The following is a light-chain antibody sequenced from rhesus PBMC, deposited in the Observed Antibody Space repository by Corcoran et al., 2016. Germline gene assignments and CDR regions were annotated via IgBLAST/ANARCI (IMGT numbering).Light chain of an antibody. CDR1: QGISNY. Sequence: DIQMTQSPSSLSASVGDPVTIPCRASQGISNYLAWYHQRPGKAPEPLIFYASTLENGVPARFSGSGSGTDLPLTISSLQPEDVATYYCQQHHSYPPTFGQGTKVEI. V-gene: IGKV1S14*01. CDR2: YAS. CDR3: QQHHSYPPT. J-gene: IGKJ1*01.